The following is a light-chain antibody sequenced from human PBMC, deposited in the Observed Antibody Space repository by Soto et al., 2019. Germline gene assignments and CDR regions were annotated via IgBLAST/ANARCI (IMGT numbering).Light chain of an antibody. CDR3: QQYGFSPVYA. J-gene: IGKJ2*01. Sequence: EIVLTQSPGTLPVSPGERATLSCRASQSIRSPYLAWYQQKPGQAPRHLIFGCSNRATGIPDRFSGSGSGSDFTLTISRLEPEDFAVYFCQCQQYGFSPVYALGQGTRREIK. V-gene: IGKV3-20*01. CDR2: GCS. CDR1: QSIRSPY.